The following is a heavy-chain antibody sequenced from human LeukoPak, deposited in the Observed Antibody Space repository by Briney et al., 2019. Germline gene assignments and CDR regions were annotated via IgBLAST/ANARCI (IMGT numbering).Heavy chain of an antibody. CDR1: GFTVSSNY. J-gene: IGHJ4*02. Sequence: GGSLRLSCAASGFTVSSNYMSWVRQALGKGLEWVSVIYSGGSTYYADSVKGRFTISRDNSKNTLYLQMNSLRAEDTAVYYCARGRRATVVTPAFDYWGQGTLVTVSS. CDR3: ARGRRATVVTPAFDY. D-gene: IGHD4-23*01. V-gene: IGHV3-53*01. CDR2: IYSGGST.